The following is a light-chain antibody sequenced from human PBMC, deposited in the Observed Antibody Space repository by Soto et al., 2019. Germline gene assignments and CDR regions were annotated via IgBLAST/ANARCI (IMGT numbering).Light chain of an antibody. Sequence: DIQMTQSPSSLSASVGDRVTITCRASQTIDNNLNWYQQKPGKAPRLLIYVAFSLQSGVPSRFSGSGSGTDVPLTISSLQPDDFATYFCQQSFSIPYTFGQGTILEIK. V-gene: IGKV1-39*01. J-gene: IGKJ2*01. CDR2: VAF. CDR3: QQSFSIPYT. CDR1: QTIDNN.